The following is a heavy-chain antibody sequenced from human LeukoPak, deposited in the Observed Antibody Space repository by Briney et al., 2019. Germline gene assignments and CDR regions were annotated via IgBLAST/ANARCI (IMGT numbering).Heavy chain of an antibody. D-gene: IGHD3-9*01. CDR2: VSYDGTDK. CDR1: GFTFSSST. J-gene: IGHJ4*02. V-gene: IGHV3-30*04. CDR3: ARDSWDILTGYYSHYLDY. Sequence: GGSLRLSCAATGFTFSSSTMHWVRLAPGKGLEWVAIVSYDGTDKHYADSVKGRFTISRDNSKNMIYLQMNSLRVEDTAVYYCARDSWDILTGYYSHYLDYWGQGTLVTVSS.